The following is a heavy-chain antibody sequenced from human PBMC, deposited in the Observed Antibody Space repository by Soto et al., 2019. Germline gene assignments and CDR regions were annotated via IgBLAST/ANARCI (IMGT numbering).Heavy chain of an antibody. Sequence: QVQLVESGGGVVQPGRSLRLSCAASGFTFSSYGMHWVRQAPGKGLEWVAVIWYDGSNKYYADSVKGRFTISRDNSKNTLYLQMNSLRAEDTAVYYCARCPPYCGGGSCYSAWAFDIWGQGTMVTVSS. CDR1: GFTFSSYG. D-gene: IGHD2-15*01. J-gene: IGHJ3*02. V-gene: IGHV3-33*01. CDR3: ARCPPYCGGGSCYSAWAFDI. CDR2: IWYDGSNK.